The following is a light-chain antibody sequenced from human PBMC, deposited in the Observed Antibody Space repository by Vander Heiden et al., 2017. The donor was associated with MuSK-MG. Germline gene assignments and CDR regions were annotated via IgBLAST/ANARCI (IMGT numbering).Light chain of an antibody. CDR2: WAS. Sequence: DIVMTQSPDSLAVSLGERATINCKSSQNIFYSSNNKNYLAWYQQKPGQPPKLLIYWASTRESGVPDRFSGSGSGSDFTLTISSLQAEDVAVYYCQQDDRTPKTFGQGTKVEMK. CDR1: QNIFYSSNNKNY. V-gene: IGKV4-1*01. CDR3: QQDDRTPKT. J-gene: IGKJ1*01.